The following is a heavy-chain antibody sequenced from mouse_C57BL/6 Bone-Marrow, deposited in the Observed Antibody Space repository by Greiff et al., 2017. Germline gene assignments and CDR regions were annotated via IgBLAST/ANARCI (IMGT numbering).Heavy chain of an antibody. V-gene: IGHV2-2*01. Sequence: VKLMESGPGLVQPSQSLSITCTVSGFSLTSYGVHWVRQSPGTGLEWLGVIWGGGSTDYNAAFISRLSISKDNSKSQVFFKMNSLQADDTAIDYWARNYYGSSPFAYWGQGTLVTVSA. CDR2: IWGGGST. CDR3: ARNYYGSSPFAY. J-gene: IGHJ3*01. CDR1: GFSLTSYG. D-gene: IGHD1-1*01.